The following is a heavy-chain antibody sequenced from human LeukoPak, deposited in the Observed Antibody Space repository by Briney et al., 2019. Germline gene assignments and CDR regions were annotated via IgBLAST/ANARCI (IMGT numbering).Heavy chain of an antibody. J-gene: IGHJ3*02. D-gene: IGHD3-16*02. CDR3: ARSIMITFGGVIGAFDI. CDR1: GYIFTGYY. CDR2: INLNSGGT. V-gene: IGHV1-2*02. Sequence: GASVKVSCKTSGYIFTGYYLHWVRQAPGQGLEWMGWINLNSGGTNYAQKFQARVSMTRDASIRTAYMELSRLRSDDTAVYYCARSIMITFGGVIGAFDIWGQGTMVTVSS.